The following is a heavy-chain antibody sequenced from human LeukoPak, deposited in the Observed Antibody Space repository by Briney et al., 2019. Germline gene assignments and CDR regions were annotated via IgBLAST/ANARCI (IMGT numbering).Heavy chain of an antibody. V-gene: IGHV3-48*04. CDR3: ASGYSYGYYFDY. CDR1: GFTFSSYS. J-gene: IGHJ4*02. CDR2: ISSASGSM. Sequence: PGGSLRLSCAASGFTFSSYSMNWVRQAPGKGLEWVSYISSASGSMHYADSVKGRFTISRDNVKNSLHLQMHSLRAEDTAVYYCASGYSYGYYFDYWGQGTLVTVSS. D-gene: IGHD5-18*01.